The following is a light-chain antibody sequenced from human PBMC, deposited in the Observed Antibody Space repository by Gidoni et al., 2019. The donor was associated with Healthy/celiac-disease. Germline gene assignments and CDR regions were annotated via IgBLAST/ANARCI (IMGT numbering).Light chain of an antibody. CDR1: QSISSY. Sequence: DIQMTQSPSSLSASVGDRVTIPCRASQSISSYLNWYQQKPGKAPKLLIYAASSLHSGVPSSFSGSGSGTDFTLTISSLQPEDFATYYCQQSYSTWWTFXQXTKVXIK. J-gene: IGKJ1*01. CDR2: AAS. CDR3: QQSYSTWWT. V-gene: IGKV1-39*01.